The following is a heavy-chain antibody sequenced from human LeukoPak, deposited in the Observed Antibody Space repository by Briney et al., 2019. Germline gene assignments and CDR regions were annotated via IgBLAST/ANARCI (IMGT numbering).Heavy chain of an antibody. V-gene: IGHV1-3*01. D-gene: IGHD3-10*01. J-gene: IGHJ4*02. CDR3: ARDRVTMVRGVIILSAY. CDR2: INAGSGNT. CDR1: GYTFTSYA. Sequence: ASVKVSCKASGYTFTSYAMHWVRQAPGQRLEWMGWINAGSGNTKYSQKFQGRVTITRDTSASTAYMELSSLRSGDTAVYYCARDRVTMVRGVIILSAYWGQGTLVTVSS.